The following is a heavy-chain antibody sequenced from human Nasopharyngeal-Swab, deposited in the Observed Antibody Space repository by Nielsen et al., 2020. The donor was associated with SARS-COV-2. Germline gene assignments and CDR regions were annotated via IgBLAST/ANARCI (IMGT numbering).Heavy chain of an antibody. CDR2: INAGNGNT. V-gene: IGHV1-3*01. CDR3: ARDLRITIFGVVPYGMGV. CDR1: GYTFTSYA. D-gene: IGHD3-3*01. Sequence: ASVKVSCKASGYTFTSYAMHWVRQAPGQRLEWMGWINAGNGNTKYSQKFQGRVTITRDTSASTAYMELSSLRSEDTAVYYCARDLRITIFGVVPYGMGVWGQGTTVTVSS. J-gene: IGHJ6*02.